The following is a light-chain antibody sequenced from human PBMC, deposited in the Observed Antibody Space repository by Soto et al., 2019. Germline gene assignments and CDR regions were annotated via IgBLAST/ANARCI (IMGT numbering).Light chain of an antibody. CDR2: GAS. Sequence: ETVLTQSPGTLSLSPGERATLSCRASQSVGRNYLAWYRQKRGQAPRLLIHGASSRATGIPDRFSGSGSGTDFTLTISRLEPEDFAVYYWQQYASSPLTFGGGTKVEIK. CDR1: QSVGRNY. J-gene: IGKJ4*01. V-gene: IGKV3-20*01. CDR3: QQYASSPLT.